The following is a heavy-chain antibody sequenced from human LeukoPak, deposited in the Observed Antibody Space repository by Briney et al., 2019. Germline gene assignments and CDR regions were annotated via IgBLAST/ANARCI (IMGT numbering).Heavy chain of an antibody. CDR2: IYYSGST. CDR1: GGSISSYY. CDR3: ARLPGARSYYYYGMDV. Sequence: SETLSLTCTVSGGSISSYYWSWIRLPPGKGLEWIGYIYYSGSTNYNPSLKSRVTISVDTSKNQFSLKLSSVTAADTAVYYCARLPGARSYYYYGMDVWGQGTTVTVSS. V-gene: IGHV4-59*08. D-gene: IGHD2-2*01. J-gene: IGHJ6*02.